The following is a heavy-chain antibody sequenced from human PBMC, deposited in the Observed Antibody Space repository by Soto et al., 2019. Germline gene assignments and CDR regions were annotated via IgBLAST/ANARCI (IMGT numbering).Heavy chain of an antibody. V-gene: IGHV4-59*01. CDR2: IYYSGST. D-gene: IGHD6-6*01. J-gene: IGHJ6*02. CDR1: GGSISSYY. Sequence: ASETLSLTCTVSGGSISSYYWSWIRQPPGKGLEWIGYIYYSGSTNYNPSLKSRVTISVDTSKNQFSLKLSSVTAADTAVYYCARDSSSSNYGMDVWGQGTTVTVSS. CDR3: ARDSSSSNYGMDV.